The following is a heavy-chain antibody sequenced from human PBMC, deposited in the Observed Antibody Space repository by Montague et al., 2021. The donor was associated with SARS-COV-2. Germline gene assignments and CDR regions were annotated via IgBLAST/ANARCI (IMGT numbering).Heavy chain of an antibody. CDR1: GGSISSDDSY. Sequence: TLSLTCIVSGGSISSDDSYWTWIRQHPGKGLEWIGYISYSGRTSYNVSLKSRLTISADTSDNQFSLKLTSMTAADTAVYYCARIYVPAHGTSAASYSDDWGRGTLVTVSS. D-gene: IGHD6-13*01. CDR2: ISYSGRT. CDR3: ARIYVPAHGTSAASYSDD. V-gene: IGHV4-31*03. J-gene: IGHJ4*02.